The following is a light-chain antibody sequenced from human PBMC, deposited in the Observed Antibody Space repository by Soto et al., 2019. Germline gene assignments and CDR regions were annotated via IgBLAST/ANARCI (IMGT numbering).Light chain of an antibody. CDR3: CSYTTSGTHV. Sequence: QSALTQPASVSGSPGQSITISCTGTSSDVGAYNYVSWYQQHPGKAPKLMIYDVSNRPSGVSNRFSGSKSGNTASLTISGLQPEDEADYSCCSYTTSGTHVFGTGTKLTVL. V-gene: IGLV2-14*03. CDR2: DVS. J-gene: IGLJ1*01. CDR1: SSDVGAYNY.